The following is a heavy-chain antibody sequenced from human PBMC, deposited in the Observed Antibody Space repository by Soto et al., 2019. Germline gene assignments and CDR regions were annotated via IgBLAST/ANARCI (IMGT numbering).Heavy chain of an antibody. V-gene: IGHV3-53*02. D-gene: IGHD3-3*02. CDR1: GFTVSTNY. CDR2: LYSGGST. CDR3: ARHRDAFSSTFDY. J-gene: IGHJ4*02. Sequence: EVQLVETGGGLILPGGSQRLSCAVSGFTVSTNYMSWVRQAPGKGLEWVSALYSGGSTYYADSVKGRFTISRDNSKNTLHLQMNSLRAEDTALYYCARHRDAFSSTFDYWGQGTLVTVSS.